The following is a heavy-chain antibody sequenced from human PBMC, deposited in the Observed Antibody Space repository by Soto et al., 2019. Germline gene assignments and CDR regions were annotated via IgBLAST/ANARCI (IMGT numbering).Heavy chain of an antibody. CDR3: ARDRVVSSSWTRFDY. Sequence: QVQLVQSGAEVKKPGASVKVSCKASGYTFTSYAMHWVRQAPGQRLEWMGWINAGNGNTKYSQKFQGRVTITRDTSASTAYMELSSLRSEDTAVYYCARDRVVSSSWTRFDYWGQGTLVTVSS. J-gene: IGHJ4*02. V-gene: IGHV1-3*01. CDR1: GYTFTSYA. D-gene: IGHD6-13*01. CDR2: INAGNGNT.